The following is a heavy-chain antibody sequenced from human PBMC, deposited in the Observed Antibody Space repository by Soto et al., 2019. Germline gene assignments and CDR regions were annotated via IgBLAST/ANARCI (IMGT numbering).Heavy chain of an antibody. CDR2: SPPFFGTS. D-gene: IGHD6-19*01. Sequence: QVQLVQSGAEVKKPGSSVKVSCKASGGTFSTYSISWVRQAPGQGLEWMGGSPPFFGTSKYAQNFQGRVTIPADESTSPAYMELSSLRSDDTAVYYCARGGRYPKSSSYYGMDVWGQGPTVTVSS. CDR1: GGTFSTYS. J-gene: IGHJ6*02. CDR3: ARGGRYPKSSSYYGMDV. V-gene: IGHV1-69*01.